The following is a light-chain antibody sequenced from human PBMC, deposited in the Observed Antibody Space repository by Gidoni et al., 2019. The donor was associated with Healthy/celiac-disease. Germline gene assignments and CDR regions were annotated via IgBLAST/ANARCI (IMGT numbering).Light chain of an antibody. CDR1: QSVSSSY. CDR3: QQYGSSRA. V-gene: IGKV3-20*01. Sequence: DIVLTQSPGTLSLSPGERATLSCRASQSVSSSYLAWYQQKPGQAPRLLIYGASSRATGIPDRFSGSGSGTDFTLTISRLEPEDFAVYYCQQYGSSRAFGGGTKVEIK. J-gene: IGKJ4*01. CDR2: GAS.